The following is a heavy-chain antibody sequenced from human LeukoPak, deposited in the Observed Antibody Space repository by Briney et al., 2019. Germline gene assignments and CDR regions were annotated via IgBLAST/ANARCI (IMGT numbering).Heavy chain of an antibody. CDR2: VFYRDSFSYGGTT. CDR1: GVSISGYY. V-gene: IGHV4-59*05. J-gene: IGHJ5*02. CDR3: AREPSMVRGVMAWFDP. D-gene: IGHD3-10*01. Sequence: PSETLSLTCTVSGVSISGYYWIWIRQSPGRGLEWIGSVFYRDSFSYGGTTFYNPSLQSRVIISVDTSKNAFSLKLSSVTAADTAVYYCAREPSMVRGVMAWFDPWGQGTLVTVSS.